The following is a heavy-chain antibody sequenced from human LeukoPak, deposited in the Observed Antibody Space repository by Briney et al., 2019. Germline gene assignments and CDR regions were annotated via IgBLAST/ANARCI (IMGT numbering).Heavy chain of an antibody. CDR2: ISHDGNKK. CDR3: ARDIRVRYMPMVRAVEYYQYHAMDV. CDR1: GFSLTSNG. J-gene: IGHJ6*02. Sequence: GGSLRLSCAASGFSLTSNGMHWVRQAPGKGLEWVAFISHDGNKKYYADSAKGRFTVSRDSSKSTLFLQMDSLRRDDTAVYYCARDIRVRYMPMVRAVEYYQYHAMDVWGQGTTVTVYS. D-gene: IGHD3-10*01. V-gene: IGHV3-30*03.